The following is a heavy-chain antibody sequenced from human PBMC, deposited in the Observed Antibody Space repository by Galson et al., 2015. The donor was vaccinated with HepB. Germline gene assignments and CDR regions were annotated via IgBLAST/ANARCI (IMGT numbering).Heavy chain of an antibody. J-gene: IGHJ3*02. CDR3: TRYCSGGSCYFIDDAFDI. V-gene: IGHV3-74*01. Sequence: SLRLSCAASGFTFSGYWMHWVRQAPGKGLVWVSRINSDGSSTNYADSVKGRFTISRDNAKNTLYLQMNSLRAEDTAVYYCTRYCSGGSCYFIDDAFDIWGQGTMVTVS. CDR2: INSDGSST. D-gene: IGHD2-15*01. CDR1: GFTFSGYW.